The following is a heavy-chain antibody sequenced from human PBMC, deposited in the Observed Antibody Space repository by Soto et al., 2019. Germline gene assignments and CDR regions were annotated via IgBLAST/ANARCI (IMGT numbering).Heavy chain of an antibody. CDR2: INSNSGGT. Sequence: ASVKVSCKASGYTFTGYSMHWVRQAPGQGLEWMGWINSNSGGTNYAQKFQGWVIMTRDTSISTAYMVLSRLRSDDTAVYYCARDRKAYSSSWGYYYYYGMDVWGQGTTVTVSS. CDR1: GYTFTGYS. D-gene: IGHD6-13*01. J-gene: IGHJ6*02. CDR3: ARDRKAYSSSWGYYYYYGMDV. V-gene: IGHV1-2*04.